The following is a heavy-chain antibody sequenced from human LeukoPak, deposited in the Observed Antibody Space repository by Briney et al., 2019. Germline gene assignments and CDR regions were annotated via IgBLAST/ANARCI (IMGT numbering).Heavy chain of an antibody. CDR2: IYYSGST. D-gene: IGHD2-15*01. CDR3: ARVERGYCSGGSCYSFDY. V-gene: IGHV4-59*01. Sequence: SETLSLTCTVSGGSISSYYWSWLRQPPGKGLEWIGYIYYSGSTNYNPSLKSRVTISVDTSKNQFSLKLSSVTAADTAVYYCARVERGYCSGGSCYSFDYWGQGTLVTVSS. J-gene: IGHJ4*02. CDR1: GGSISSYY.